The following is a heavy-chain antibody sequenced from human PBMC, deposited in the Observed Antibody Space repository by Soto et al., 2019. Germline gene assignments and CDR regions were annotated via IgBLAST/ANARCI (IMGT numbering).Heavy chain of an antibody. V-gene: IGHV3-49*03. CDR2: IRSKAYGGTT. Sequence: GGSLRLSCTASGFTFGDYAMSWFRQAPGKGLEWVGFIRSKAYGGTTEYAASVKGRFTTSRDDSESIAYLQMNSLKTEDTAVYYCTRDHRVRGVIRYYGMDVWGQGTTVTVSS. CDR3: TRDHRVRGVIRYYGMDV. J-gene: IGHJ6*02. CDR1: GFTFGDYA. D-gene: IGHD3-10*01.